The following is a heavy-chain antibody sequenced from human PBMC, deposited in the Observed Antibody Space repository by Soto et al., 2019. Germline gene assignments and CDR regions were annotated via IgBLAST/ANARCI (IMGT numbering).Heavy chain of an antibody. D-gene: IGHD2-2*01. J-gene: IGHJ6*02. Sequence: PGGSLRLSCAASGFTFSSYGMHWVRQAPGKGLEWVAVIWYDGSNKYYADSVKGRFTISRDNSKNTLYLQMNSLRAEDTAVYYCARVRSVPAAHYYYYYGMDVWGQGTTVTVSS. CDR2: IWYDGSNK. CDR1: GFTFSSYG. CDR3: ARVRSVPAAHYYYYYGMDV. V-gene: IGHV3-33*01.